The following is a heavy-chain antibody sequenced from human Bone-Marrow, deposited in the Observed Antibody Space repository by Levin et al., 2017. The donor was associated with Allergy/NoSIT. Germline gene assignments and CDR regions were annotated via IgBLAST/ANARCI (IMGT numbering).Heavy chain of an antibody. CDR1: GASMTEKF. J-gene: IGHJ4*02. CDR3: ARGSGARSSGYDY. CDR2: IDYSGAT. Sequence: SETLSLTCSVSGASMTEKFWSWLRQPPGKGLEVIGYIDYSGATYYNPSFNSRVTMSLETSRRHFSLRLTSVTAADTALYFCARGSGARSSGYDYWGRGILVTVSS. D-gene: IGHD3-10*01. V-gene: IGHV4-59*01.